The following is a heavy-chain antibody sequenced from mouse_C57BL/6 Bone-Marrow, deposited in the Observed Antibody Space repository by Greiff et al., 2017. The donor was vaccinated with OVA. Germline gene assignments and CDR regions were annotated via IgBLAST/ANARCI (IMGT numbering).Heavy chain of an antibody. V-gene: IGHV3-6*01. CDR3: ARYSNFFYWYFDV. D-gene: IGHD2-5*01. CDR2: ISYDGSN. CDR1: GYSITSGYY. Sequence: VQLKESGPGLVKPSQSLSLTCSVTGYSITSGYYWNWIRQFPGNKLEWMGYISYDGSNNYNPSLKNRISITRDTSKNQFFLKLNSVTTEDTATYYCARYSNFFYWYFDVWGTGTTVTVSS. J-gene: IGHJ1*03.